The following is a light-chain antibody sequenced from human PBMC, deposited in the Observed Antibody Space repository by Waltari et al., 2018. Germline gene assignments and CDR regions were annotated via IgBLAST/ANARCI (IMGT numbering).Light chain of an antibody. J-gene: IGKJ3*01. CDR3: LQTYSTLMFS. CDR1: QSITNY. Sequence: DIQMTQSPSSLSASVGDRVTMTCRASQSITNYLSWYQHKLGEAPNLLVYDASNLVSGVQSRFNGSGSGTEFTLTISSLQPEDLATYYCLQTYSTLMFSFGPGTRVEIK. V-gene: IGKV1-39*01. CDR2: DAS.